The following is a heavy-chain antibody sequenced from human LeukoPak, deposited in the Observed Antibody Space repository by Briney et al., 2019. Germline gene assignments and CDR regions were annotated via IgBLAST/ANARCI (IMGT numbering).Heavy chain of an antibody. J-gene: IGHJ4*02. Sequence: GGSLRLSCAVSGFPFTSYVMNCVRQAPGKGLEYVSAISSNGGSTSYANSVKGRFTISRDNSKNTLYLQMGSLRAEDMAVYYCARSSIVVVTIWVYWGQGTLVTVSS. CDR1: GFPFTSYV. CDR3: ARSSIVVVTIWVY. V-gene: IGHV3-64*01. CDR2: ISSNGGST. D-gene: IGHD2-15*01.